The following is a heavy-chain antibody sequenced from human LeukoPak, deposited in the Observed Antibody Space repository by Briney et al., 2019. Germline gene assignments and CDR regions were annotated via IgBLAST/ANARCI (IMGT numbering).Heavy chain of an antibody. D-gene: IGHD3-10*01. Sequence: SGGSLRLSCAASGFTFSSYAMSWVRQAPGKGLEWVSAISGSGGSTYYADSVKGRFTISRDNSKNTLYLQMNSLRAEDTAVYYCAKEEERPRYGSGSYYNAVDIWGQGTMVTVSS. V-gene: IGHV3-23*01. J-gene: IGHJ3*02. CDR3: AKEEERPRYGSGSYYNAVDI. CDR2: ISGSGGST. CDR1: GFTFSSYA.